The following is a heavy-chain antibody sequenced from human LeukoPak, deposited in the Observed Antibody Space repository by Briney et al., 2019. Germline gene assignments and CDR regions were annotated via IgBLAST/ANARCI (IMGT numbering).Heavy chain of an antibody. CDR2: IYNSGST. J-gene: IGHJ4*02. V-gene: IGHV4-4*07. D-gene: IGHD3-16*01. Sequence: SETLSLTCTVSGGSISSYHWSWVRQPAGKGLEWIGRIYNSGSTNYNLSLKSRVTMSVDTSKSQFSLKLSSVTAADTAVYYCVRDEAVPGTFGQSWGQGTLVTVSS. CDR1: GGSISSYH. CDR3: VRDEAVPGTFGQS.